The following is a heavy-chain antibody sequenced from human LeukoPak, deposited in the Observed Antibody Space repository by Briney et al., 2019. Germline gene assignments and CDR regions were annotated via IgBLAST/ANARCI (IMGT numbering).Heavy chain of an antibody. CDR3: AGAVGHPSLDY. CDR1: GGSFSGYY. J-gene: IGHJ4*02. Sequence: SETLSLTCAVYGGSFSGYYWSWIRQPPGKGLEWIGEINHSGSTNYNPSLKSRVTISVDTSKNQFSLKLSSVTAADTAVYYCAGAVGHPSLDYWGQGTLVTVSS. CDR2: INHSGST. V-gene: IGHV4-34*01.